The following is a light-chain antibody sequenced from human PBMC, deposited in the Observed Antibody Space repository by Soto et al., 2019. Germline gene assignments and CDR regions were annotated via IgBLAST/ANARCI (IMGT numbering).Light chain of an antibody. Sequence: EIVMTQSPATLSLSPGERATLSCRARQSVSSNVAWYQQIPGQPPRLLIYGASTRATGIPVRFSGSGSGTEFTLTISSLQSEDFAVYYCHQYDDGPYTFGQGTKVDIK. CDR2: GAS. J-gene: IGKJ2*01. V-gene: IGKV3-15*01. CDR3: HQYDDGPYT. CDR1: QSVSSN.